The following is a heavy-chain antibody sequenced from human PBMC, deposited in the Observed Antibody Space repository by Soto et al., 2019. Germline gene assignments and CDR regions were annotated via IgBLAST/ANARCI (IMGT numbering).Heavy chain of an antibody. CDR1: GGPFSSCA. CDR3: ARGTHSGSYYSFDY. Sequence: ASVKVSCKASGGPFSSCAISWVRQAPGQGLEWMGGIIPIFGTANYAQKFQGRVTITADESTSTAYMELSSLRSEDTAVYYCARGTHSGSYYSFDYWGQGTLVTVSS. CDR2: IIPIFGTA. J-gene: IGHJ4*02. V-gene: IGHV1-69*13. D-gene: IGHD1-26*01.